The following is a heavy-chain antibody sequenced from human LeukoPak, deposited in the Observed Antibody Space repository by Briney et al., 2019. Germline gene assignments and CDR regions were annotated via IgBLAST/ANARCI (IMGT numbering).Heavy chain of an antibody. J-gene: IGHJ5*02. D-gene: IGHD3-10*01. CDR2: IYYSGST. V-gene: IGHV4-31*03. CDR3: ARDPGGRNWFYP. Sequence: SQTLSLTCTVSGGSISSGGYYWSWIRQHPGKGLEWIGYIYYSGSTYYNPFLKSRATISVDMSKNQFSLKLSSVTAADTAVYYCARDPGGRNWFYPWGLGTLVTVSS. CDR1: GGSISSGGYY.